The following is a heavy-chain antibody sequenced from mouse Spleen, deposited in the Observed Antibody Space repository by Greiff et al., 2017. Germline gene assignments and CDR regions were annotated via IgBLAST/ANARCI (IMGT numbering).Heavy chain of an antibody. CDR2: IYPGDGDT. D-gene: IGHD2-12*01. CDR1: GYAFSSSW. Sequence: QVQLQQSGPELVKPGASVKISCKASGYAFSSSWMNWVKQRPGKGLEWIGRIYPGDGDTNYNGKFKGKATLTADKSSSTAYMQLSSLTSEDSAVYFCARRGRLDAMDYWGQGTSVTVSS. J-gene: IGHJ4*01. CDR3: ARRGRLDAMDY. V-gene: IGHV1-82*01.